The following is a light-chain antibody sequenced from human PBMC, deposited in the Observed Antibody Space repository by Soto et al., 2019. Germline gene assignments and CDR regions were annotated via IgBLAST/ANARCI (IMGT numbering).Light chain of an antibody. V-gene: IGKV3-15*01. Sequence: EIVMTQSPATLSVSPGERATLSCRASQSVSNNLAWYQQTPGQAPRLLIYGASTRATGIPARFSGSGSGTEFTLTISSLQSEDFAVYYCQQHNNWPLTFGGGTKVEIK. J-gene: IGKJ4*01. CDR3: QQHNNWPLT. CDR2: GAS. CDR1: QSVSNN.